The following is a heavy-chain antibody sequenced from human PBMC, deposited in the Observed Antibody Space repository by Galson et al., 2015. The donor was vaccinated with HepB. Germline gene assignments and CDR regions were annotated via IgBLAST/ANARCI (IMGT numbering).Heavy chain of an antibody. Sequence: SLRLSCAASGFSVTGTYMGWVRQAPRKGLEWVSIFYASGATHYADSVRGRFTVSRDNSKSMLYLQMNIVRADDTAVYYCVRATAGRVDYWGRGTLVSVSS. CDR3: VRATAGRVDY. J-gene: IGHJ4*02. V-gene: IGHV3-66*01. CDR2: FYASGAT. D-gene: IGHD2-21*02. CDR1: GFSVTGTY.